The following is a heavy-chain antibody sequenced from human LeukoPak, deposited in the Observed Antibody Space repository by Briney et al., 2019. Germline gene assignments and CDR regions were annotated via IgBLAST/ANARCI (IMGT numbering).Heavy chain of an antibody. CDR3: AKDTAMEGSVDY. CDR1: GFTFSSYA. D-gene: IGHD5-18*01. CDR2: ISGSGGST. J-gene: IGHJ4*02. V-gene: IGHV3-23*01. Sequence: GGSLRLSCAASGFTFSSYAMSWVRQAPEKGLEWVSAISGSGGSTYYADSVKGRFTISRDNYKNTLYLQMNSLRAEDTAVYYCAKDTAMEGSVDYWGQGTLVTVSS.